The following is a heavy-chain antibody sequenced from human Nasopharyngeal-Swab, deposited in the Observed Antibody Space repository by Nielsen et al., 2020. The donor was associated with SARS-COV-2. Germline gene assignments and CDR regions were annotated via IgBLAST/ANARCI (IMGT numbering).Heavy chain of an antibody. CDR1: EFTFSSYW. Sequence: GGSLRLSCAASEFTFSSYWMSWVRQAPGKGLEWVANIKQDGSEKYYVDSVKGRFTISRDNAKNSLYLQMNSLRAEDTAVYYCARSYWGAEDVWGKGTTVTVSS. J-gene: IGHJ6*04. CDR2: IKQDGSEK. CDR3: ARSYWGAEDV. V-gene: IGHV3-7*04. D-gene: IGHD7-27*01.